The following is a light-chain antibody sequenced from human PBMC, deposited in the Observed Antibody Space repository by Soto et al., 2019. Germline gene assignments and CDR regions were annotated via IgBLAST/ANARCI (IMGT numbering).Light chain of an antibody. CDR3: QKYTNVPA. Sequence: DIQMTQSPSSLSASVGDRVTITCRASQGISNYLAWYQQIPGKVPKLLLSAASTLQSGVPSRFSGSGSGTHFTLTISRLQPEDVASYCDQKYTNVPAFGGGTKVEI. CDR2: AAS. J-gene: IGKJ4*01. CDR1: QGISNY. V-gene: IGKV1-27*01.